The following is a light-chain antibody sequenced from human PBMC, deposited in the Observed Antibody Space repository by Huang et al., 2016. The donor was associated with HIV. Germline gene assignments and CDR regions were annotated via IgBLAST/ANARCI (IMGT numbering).Light chain of an antibody. CDR1: QCISNS. CDR2: AAS. Sequence: DIQMTQSPSSLSASVGDRVTITCRASQCISNSLAWYQQKPGKAPKLLLYAASRLESGVPSRFSGSGSGTDYTLTISSLQPEDFATYYCQQYYSTFWTFGQGTKVEIK. CDR3: QQYYSTFWT. V-gene: IGKV1-NL1*01. J-gene: IGKJ1*01.